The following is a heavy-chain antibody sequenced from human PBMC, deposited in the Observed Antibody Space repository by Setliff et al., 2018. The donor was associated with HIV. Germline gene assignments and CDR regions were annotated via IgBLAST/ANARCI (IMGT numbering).Heavy chain of an antibody. CDR1: GGSFRNYA. J-gene: IGHJ6*02. D-gene: IGHD2-15*01. Sequence: ASVKVSCKASGGSFRNYAISWVRQAPGQGLEWMGGIIPLLGTANYAQRFQGRVTIIADESASTAYMELSSLGSEDTAVYYCARGSGGYCSGGSCYFGFGLALWGQGTTVTVSS. V-gene: IGHV1-69*13. CDR3: ARGSGGYCSGGSCYFGFGLAL. CDR2: IIPLLGTA.